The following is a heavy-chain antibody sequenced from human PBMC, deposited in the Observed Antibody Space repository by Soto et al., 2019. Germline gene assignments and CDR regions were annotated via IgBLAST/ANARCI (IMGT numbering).Heavy chain of an antibody. D-gene: IGHD6-13*01. J-gene: IGHJ4*02. CDR2: ISSSSSYI. CDR3: ARAIAAAGPHWSDY. CDR1: GFTFSIYS. Sequence: GGSLRLSCAASGFTFSIYSMNWVRQAPGKGLEWVSSISSSSSYIYYADSVKGRCTISRDNAKNSLYLQMNSLRAEDTAVYYCARAIAAAGPHWSDYWGQGTLVTVSS. V-gene: IGHV3-21*01.